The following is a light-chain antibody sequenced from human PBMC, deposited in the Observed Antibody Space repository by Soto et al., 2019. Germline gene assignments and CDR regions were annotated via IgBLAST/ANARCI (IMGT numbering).Light chain of an antibody. CDR1: QSVSSN. V-gene: IGKV3-15*01. Sequence: EIVMTQSPATLSVSPGERATLSCRASQSVSSNLAWYQQKPGQAPRLLIYGASTRATGIPARLSGSGSGTGFTLTISSLQSEDFAVYYCQQYNNWPPLLTFGGGTKVDIK. CDR3: QQYNNWPPLLT. J-gene: IGKJ4*01. CDR2: GAS.